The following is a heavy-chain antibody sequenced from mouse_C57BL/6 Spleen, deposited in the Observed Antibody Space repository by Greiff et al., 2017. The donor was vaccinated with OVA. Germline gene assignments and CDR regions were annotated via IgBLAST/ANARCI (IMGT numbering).Heavy chain of an antibody. CDR2: IYPGGGYT. CDR3: ARGDGSSYGYFDV. D-gene: IGHD1-1*01. Sequence: VQLQQSGAELVRPGTSVKMSCKASGYTFTNYWIGWAKQRPGHGLEWIGDIYPGGGYTNYNEKFKGKATLTADKSSSTAYMQFSSLTSEDSAIYYCARGDGSSYGYFDVWGTGTTVTVSS. V-gene: IGHV1-63*01. J-gene: IGHJ1*03. CDR1: GYTFTNYW.